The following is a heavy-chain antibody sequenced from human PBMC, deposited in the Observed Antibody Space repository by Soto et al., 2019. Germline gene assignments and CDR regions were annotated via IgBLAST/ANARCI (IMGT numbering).Heavy chain of an antibody. D-gene: IGHD2-2*01. Sequence: GESLKISCTGFGYTFTTFWISWVRQMPGRGLEWMGRIDPRDSYTNYSPSSQGHVTISADKSISTAYLQWGSLKASDTAMYYCARLFCSSSTCDRWFDPWGQGTLVTVSS. CDR1: GYTFTTFW. CDR2: IDPRDSYT. J-gene: IGHJ5*02. V-gene: IGHV5-10-1*01. CDR3: ARLFCSSSTCDRWFDP.